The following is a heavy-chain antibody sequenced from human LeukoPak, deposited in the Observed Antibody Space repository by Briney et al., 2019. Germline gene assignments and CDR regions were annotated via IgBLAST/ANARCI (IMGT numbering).Heavy chain of an antibody. V-gene: IGHV4-39*07. D-gene: IGHD2-15*01. CDR3: ARADLYCSGGSCLDPLDY. CDR1: GGSISSSSYY. J-gene: IGHJ4*02. Sequence: SETLSLTCTVSGGSISSSSYYWGWIRQPPGKGLEWIGSIYYSGSTYYNPSLKSRVTISVDTSKNQFSLKLSSVTAADTAVYYCARADLYCSGGSCLDPLDYWGQGTLVTVSS. CDR2: IYYSGST.